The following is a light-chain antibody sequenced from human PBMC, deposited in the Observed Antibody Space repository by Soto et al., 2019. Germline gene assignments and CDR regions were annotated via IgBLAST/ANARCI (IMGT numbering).Light chain of an antibody. CDR2: TGS. J-gene: IGKJ4*01. V-gene: IGKV1-12*01. Sequence: DIQMTQSPSSVSASVGDRVSITCRASQGISNWLAWYQQKPGRAPKLLIYTGSSLQSGVPSRFSGTGSGTDFPRTISSLQPEDVATYYCHQANSFPLTVGGGTKVEIK. CDR1: QGISNW. CDR3: HQANSFPLT.